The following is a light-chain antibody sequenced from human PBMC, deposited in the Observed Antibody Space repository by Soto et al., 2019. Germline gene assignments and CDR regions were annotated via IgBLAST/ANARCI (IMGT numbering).Light chain of an antibody. Sequence: DIQMTQSPSTLSASVGDRVTITCRASQSISSWLAWYQQKPGKAPKLLIYKASSLESGVPSRFSGSGSGTEFTLTISCMQPDDFATYSCQQYNRYSIFGQGTKLEIK. CDR2: KAS. CDR3: QQYNRYSI. V-gene: IGKV1-5*03. J-gene: IGKJ2*01. CDR1: QSISSW.